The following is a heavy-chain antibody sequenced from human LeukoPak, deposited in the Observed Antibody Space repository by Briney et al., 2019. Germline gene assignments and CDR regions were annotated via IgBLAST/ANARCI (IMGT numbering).Heavy chain of an antibody. V-gene: IGHV4-34*01. CDR3: ARGKRGYSSSWYDY. J-gene: IGHJ4*02. CDR1: GGSFSGYY. CDR2: INHSGST. Sequence: PSETLSLTCAVYGGSFSGYYWSWIRQPPGKGLEWIGEINHSGSTNYNPSLKSRVTISVDTSKNQFSLKLSSVTAADTAVYYCARGKRGYSSSWYDYWGRGTLVTVSS. D-gene: IGHD6-13*01.